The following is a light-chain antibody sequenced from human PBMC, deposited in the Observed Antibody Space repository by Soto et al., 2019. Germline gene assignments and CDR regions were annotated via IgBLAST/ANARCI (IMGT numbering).Light chain of an antibody. CDR2: GAS. CDR3: QQYKNWPPIT. J-gene: IGKJ5*01. V-gene: IGKV3-15*01. CDR1: QSVGNN. Sequence: ETVMTQSPATLSVSPGETATLSCRASQSVGNNLAWYQQKPGQAPRLLIYGASTRATDVPARFSGSGSGTEFSLTISSLQSEDFAVYYCQQYKNWPPITFGQGTRLEIK.